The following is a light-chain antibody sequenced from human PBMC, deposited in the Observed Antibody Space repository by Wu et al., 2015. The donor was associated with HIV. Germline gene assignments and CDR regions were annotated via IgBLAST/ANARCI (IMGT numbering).Light chain of an antibody. J-gene: IGKJ4*01. Sequence: ESVLTQSPATLSLSPGERATLSCRASQSASQSVHSYLNWYQHKPGQAPRLLIYDASNRAAGIPARFSGSGSGTDFTLTISRLEPEDFAVYYCQQYGSSPLTFGGGTKVEIK. CDR2: DAS. CDR1: QSASQSVHSY. CDR3: QQYGSSPLT. V-gene: IGKV3-20*01.